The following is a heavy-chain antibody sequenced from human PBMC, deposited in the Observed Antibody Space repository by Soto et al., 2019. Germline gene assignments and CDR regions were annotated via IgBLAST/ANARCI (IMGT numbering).Heavy chain of an antibody. CDR2: ISDTGTRT. V-gene: IGHV3-23*01. Sequence: GGSLRLSCVAAGFAFSSAAMNWVRQAPGKGLEWVSIISDTGTRTHYADSVKGRFTISRDNSKNTLYLDMNSLRAEDTAVYYCAKSLDIHYKNWFDPWGQGTLVTVSS. CDR3: AKSLDIHYKNWFDP. J-gene: IGHJ5*02. CDR1: GFAFSSAA. D-gene: IGHD4-4*01.